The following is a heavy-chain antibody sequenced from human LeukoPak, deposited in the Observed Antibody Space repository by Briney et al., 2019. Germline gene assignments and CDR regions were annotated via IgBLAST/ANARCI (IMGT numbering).Heavy chain of an antibody. J-gene: IGHJ4*02. V-gene: IGHV1-2*02. D-gene: IGHD3-10*01. CDR3: ARDGPPQMVDLDY. Sequence: SVKVSCKSSGYTYSGTGWYLYWLRQAPGQGLECMGWLQPNNGDTAYAQKFAGRVAMSRDTSISTAYMELRLLRPDHTAVYFCARDGPPQMVDLDYWGQGTLITVSS. CDR2: LQPNNGDT. CDR1: GYTYSGTGWY.